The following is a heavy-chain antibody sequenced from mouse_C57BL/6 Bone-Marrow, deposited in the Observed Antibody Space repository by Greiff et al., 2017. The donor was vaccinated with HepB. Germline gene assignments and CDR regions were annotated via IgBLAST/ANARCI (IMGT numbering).Heavy chain of an antibody. D-gene: IGHD3-3*01. CDR3: TTLGGYYFDY. Sequence: VQLKESGAELVRPGASVTLSCKASGYTFTDYEMHWVKQTPVHGLEWIGAIDPETGGTAYNQKFKGKAILTADKSSSTAYMELRSLTSEDSAVYYCTTLGGYYFDYWGQGTTLTVSS. CDR2: IDPETGGT. CDR1: GYTFTDYE. J-gene: IGHJ2*01. V-gene: IGHV1-15*01.